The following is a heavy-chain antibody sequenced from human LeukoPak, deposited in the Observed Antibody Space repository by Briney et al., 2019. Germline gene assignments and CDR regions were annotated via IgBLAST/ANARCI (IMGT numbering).Heavy chain of an antibody. J-gene: IGHJ6*03. V-gene: IGHV4-34*01. CDR2: INHSGST. D-gene: IGHD2-21*01. CDR1: GGSFSGYY. CDR3: ASTYCGGDCYSRIRYYYYYYMDV. Sequence: PSETLSLTCAVHGGSFSGYYWSWIRQPPGKGLEWIGEINHSGSTNYNPSLKSRVTISVDTSKNQFSLKLSSVTAADTAVYYCASTYCGGDCYSRIRYYYYYYMDVWGKGTTVTVSS.